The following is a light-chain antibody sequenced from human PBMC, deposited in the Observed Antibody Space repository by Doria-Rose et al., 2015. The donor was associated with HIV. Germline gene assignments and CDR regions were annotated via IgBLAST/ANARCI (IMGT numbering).Light chain of an antibody. Sequence: DIQVTQSPSSLSVSVGDRVTITCRASQSTGSFLNWYQQKPGKDPKLLIYAASYLQNGVPSRFSGSGSGTDFTLTISSLQPEDFATYFCQQSYSTPLTFGGGTKVEIK. J-gene: IGKJ4*01. CDR3: QQSYSTPLT. CDR2: AAS. CDR1: QSTGSF. V-gene: IGKV1-39*01.